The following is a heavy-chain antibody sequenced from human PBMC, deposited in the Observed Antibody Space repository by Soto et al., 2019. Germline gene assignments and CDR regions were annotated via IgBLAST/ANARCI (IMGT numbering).Heavy chain of an antibody. D-gene: IGHD3-16*01. CDR3: AKDGGRLDAFDI. Sequence: GGSLRLSCAASGFTFDDYTMHWVRQAPGKGLEWVSLISWDGGSTYYADSVKGRFTISRDNSKNSLYLQMNSLRTEDTALYYCAKDGGRLDAFDIWGQGTMVTVSS. CDR1: GFTFDDYT. V-gene: IGHV3-43*01. CDR2: ISWDGGST. J-gene: IGHJ3*02.